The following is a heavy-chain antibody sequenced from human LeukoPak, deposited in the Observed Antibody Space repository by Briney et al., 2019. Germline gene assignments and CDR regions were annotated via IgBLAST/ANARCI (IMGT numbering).Heavy chain of an antibody. CDR3: ARGVGSGWYLHYYYYYGMDV. Sequence: ASVKVSCKASGYTFTSYDINWVRQATGQGLEWMGWMNPNSGNTGYAQKFQGRVTMTRNTSISTAYMELSSLRSEDTAVYYCARGVGSGWYLHYYYYYGMDVWGQGTTVTVSS. D-gene: IGHD6-19*01. J-gene: IGHJ6*02. CDR1: GYTFTSYD. V-gene: IGHV1-8*01. CDR2: MNPNSGNT.